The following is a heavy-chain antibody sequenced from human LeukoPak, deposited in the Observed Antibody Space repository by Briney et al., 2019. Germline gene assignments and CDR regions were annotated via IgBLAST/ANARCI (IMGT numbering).Heavy chain of an antibody. J-gene: IGHJ3*02. D-gene: IGHD6-13*01. V-gene: IGHV4-59*12. CDR2: SYDSGST. CDR1: GESISSYY. CDR3: ARDHHEYSSSWYDAFDI. Sequence: PSETLSLTCIVSGESISSYYWSWIRQPPGKGLEWIGYSYDSGSTNYNPSLKSRVTISVDTSKSQVSLKLISVTAADTAVYYCARDHHEYSSSWYDAFDIWGQGTMVTVSS.